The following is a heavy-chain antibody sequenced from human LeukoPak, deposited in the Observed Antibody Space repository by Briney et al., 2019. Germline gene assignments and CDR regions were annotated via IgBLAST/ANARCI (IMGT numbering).Heavy chain of an antibody. CDR2: INPNSGGT. Sequence: DSVKVSCKASGYAVTGSYMTRVAQVPGQGLEWMGWINPNSGGTNYAQKFQGRVTMTRDTSISTAYMELSRLRSDDTAVYYCARDHDPGLDVRGKGTTVTVSS. CDR1: GYAVTGSY. D-gene: IGHD3-10*01. CDR3: ARDHDPGLDV. J-gene: IGHJ6*04. V-gene: IGHV1-2*02.